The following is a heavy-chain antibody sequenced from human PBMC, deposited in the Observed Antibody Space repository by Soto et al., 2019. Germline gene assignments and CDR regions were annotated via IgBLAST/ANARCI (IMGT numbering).Heavy chain of an antibody. CDR2: INAGNGNT. CDR1: GYTFTSYA. D-gene: IGHD3-22*01. V-gene: IGHV1-3*01. CDR3: ARDRSYYYDGSGYYEAPWFDP. J-gene: IGHJ5*02. Sequence: ASVKVSCKASGYTFTSYAMHWVRQAPGQRLEWMGWINAGNGNTKYSQKFQGRVTITRDTSASTAYMELSSLRSEDTAVYYCARDRSYYYDGSGYYEAPWFDPWGQGTLVTVSS.